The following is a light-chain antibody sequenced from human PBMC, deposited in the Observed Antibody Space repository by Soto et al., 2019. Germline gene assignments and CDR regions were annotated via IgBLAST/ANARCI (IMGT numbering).Light chain of an antibody. CDR1: SSDIGGHNY. V-gene: IGLV2-14*01. CDR3: SSYTNNQRL. Sequence: QSALTQPASVSGSPGQSITISCTGTSSDIGGHNYVSLYQQHTGTAPKLMIYEFNNRTSGVSSRFSGSKSGNTASLTISGLQAEDEADYYCSSYTNNQRLFGGGTKLTVL. CDR2: EFN. J-gene: IGLJ3*02.